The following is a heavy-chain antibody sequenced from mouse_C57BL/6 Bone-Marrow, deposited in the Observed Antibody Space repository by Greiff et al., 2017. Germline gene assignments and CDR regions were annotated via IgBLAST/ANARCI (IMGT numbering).Heavy chain of an antibody. CDR1: GFTFSDFY. CDR2: SRNKANDYTT. V-gene: IGHV7-1*01. J-gene: IGHJ4*01. Sequence: DVKLVESGGGLVQSGRSLRLSCATSGFTFSDFYMEWVRQAPGKGLEWIAASRNKANDYTTEYSASVKGRFIVSRDTSQSILYLQMNALRAEDTAIYYCARDALLDYWGQGTSVTVSS. CDR3: ARDALLDY.